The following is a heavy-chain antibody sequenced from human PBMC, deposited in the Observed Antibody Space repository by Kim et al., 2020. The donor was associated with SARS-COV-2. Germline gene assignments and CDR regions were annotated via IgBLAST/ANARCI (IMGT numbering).Heavy chain of an antibody. D-gene: IGHD6-19*01. J-gene: IGHJ4*02. CDR2: GST. V-gene: IGHV4-59*08. Sequence: GSTNYSPSLKSRVTISVDTSKNQFSLKLSSVTAADTAVYYCARLGSGWSYWGQGTLVTVSS. CDR3: ARLGSGWSY.